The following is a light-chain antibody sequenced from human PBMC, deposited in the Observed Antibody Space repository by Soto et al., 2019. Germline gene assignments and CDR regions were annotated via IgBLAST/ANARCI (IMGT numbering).Light chain of an antibody. Sequence: EIVMTQSPATLSLSPWERATLSCRASQSVGKYLVWYQQKPGQAPRLLIYDASTRATGIPARFSGSGSGTEFTLTISSLQSEDFAVYYCQQYNNWPRTFGQGTKVDI. J-gene: IGKJ1*01. CDR2: DAS. V-gene: IGKV3-15*01. CDR1: QSVGKY. CDR3: QQYNNWPRT.